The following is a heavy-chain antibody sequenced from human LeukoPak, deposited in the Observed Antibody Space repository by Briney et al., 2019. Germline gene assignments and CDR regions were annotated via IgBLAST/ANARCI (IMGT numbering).Heavy chain of an antibody. CDR3: ARSKEDLYYYDSSGPRGRGVDAFDI. V-gene: IGHV4-30-2*01. J-gene: IGHJ3*02. D-gene: IGHD3-22*01. Sequence: SETLSLTCTVSGGSISSGGYYWSWIRQPPGKGLEWIGYIYHSGSTYYNPSLKSRVTISVDRSKNQFSLKLSSVTAADTAVYYCARSKEDLYYYDSSGPRGRGVDAFDIWGQGTMVTVSS. CDR1: GGSISSGGYY. CDR2: IYHSGST.